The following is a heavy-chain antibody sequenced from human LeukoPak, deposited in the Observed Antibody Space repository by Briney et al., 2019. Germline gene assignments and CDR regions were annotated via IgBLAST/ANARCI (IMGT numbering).Heavy chain of an antibody. V-gene: IGHV1-46*01. D-gene: IGHD1-26*01. CDR2: INPSGGST. CDR3: ATEAPWELLLNSAFDI. CDR1: GYTFTSYY. Sequence: ASVKVSCKASGYTFTSYYMHWVRRAPGQGLEWMGIINPSGGSTSYAQKFQGRVTMTRDMSTSTVYMELSSLRSEDTAVYYCATEAPWELLLNSAFDIWGQGTMVTVSS. J-gene: IGHJ3*02.